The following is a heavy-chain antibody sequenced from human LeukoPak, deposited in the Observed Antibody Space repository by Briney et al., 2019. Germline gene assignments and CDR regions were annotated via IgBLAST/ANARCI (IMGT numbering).Heavy chain of an antibody. CDR3: ARQGGYIAPLAL. J-gene: IGHJ4*02. D-gene: IGHD6-13*01. V-gene: IGHV4-59*08. CDR2: ISYSGNT. CDR1: DGSISRYY. Sequence: TETLSLTCTVSDGSISRYYWSWIRQPPGKGLEWIGYISYSGNTNYNPSLKSRVTISVDTSKNQFSLKLTSVTAADTAVYYCARQGGYIAPLALWGQGTLVTVSA.